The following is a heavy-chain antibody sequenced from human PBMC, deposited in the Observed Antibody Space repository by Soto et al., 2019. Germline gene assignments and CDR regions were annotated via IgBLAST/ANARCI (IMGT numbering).Heavy chain of an antibody. CDR3: AREVVPAAIQENYYYGMDV. CDR2: ISSSSSYT. CDR1: GFTFSDYY. Sequence: GGSLRLSCAASGFTFSDYYMSWIRQAPGKGLEWVSYISSSSSYTNYADSVKGRFTISRDNAKNSLYLQMNSLRAEDTAVYYCAREVVPAAIQENYYYGMDVWGQGTTVTVSS. D-gene: IGHD2-2*02. J-gene: IGHJ6*02. V-gene: IGHV3-11*06.